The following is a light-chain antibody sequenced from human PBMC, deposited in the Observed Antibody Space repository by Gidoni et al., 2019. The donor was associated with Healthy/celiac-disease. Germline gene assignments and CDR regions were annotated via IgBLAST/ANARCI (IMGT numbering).Light chain of an antibody. J-gene: IGKJ2*01. Sequence: AIRMTQSPSSFSASPGDRVTITCRASQGISSYLAWYQQKPGKAPKLLIYAASTLQSGVPSRFSGSGSGTDFTLTISCLQSEDFATYYRQQYYSYPYTFXXXTKLEIK. V-gene: IGKV1-8*01. CDR1: QGISSY. CDR3: QQYYSYPYT. CDR2: AAS.